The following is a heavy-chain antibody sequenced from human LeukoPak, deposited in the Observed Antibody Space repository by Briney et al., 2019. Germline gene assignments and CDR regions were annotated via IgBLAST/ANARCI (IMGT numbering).Heavy chain of an antibody. CDR2: SYSDSNT. CDR3: VRKNRDFNAAFDI. D-gene: IGHD1-14*01. V-gene: IGHV3-53*01. J-gene: IGHJ3*02. Sequence: GGSLRLSCAASRFTVSNNYMSWVRQAPGKGLEWVSISYSDSNTNYADSVKGRFTISRDTSQNTLSPQMNSLRAEDTAVYYCVRKNRDFNAAFDIWGQGTVVTVSS. CDR1: RFTVSNNY.